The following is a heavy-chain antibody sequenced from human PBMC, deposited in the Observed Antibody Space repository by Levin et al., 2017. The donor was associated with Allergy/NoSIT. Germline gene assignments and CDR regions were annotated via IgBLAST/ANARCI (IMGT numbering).Heavy chain of an antibody. D-gene: IGHD5-24*01. V-gene: IGHV4-34*01. Sequence: SQTLSLTCVVYGGSFSGYFWSWIRQPPGKGLEWIGEINDSGSTNDNPSLKSRVTVSVDTSKNQFTLKLTSVTAADTAVYFCARRGPGYNSLNYFDYWGRGTLVAVSS. CDR1: GGSFSGYF. CDR2: INDSGST. CDR3: ARRGPGYNSLNYFDY. J-gene: IGHJ4*02.